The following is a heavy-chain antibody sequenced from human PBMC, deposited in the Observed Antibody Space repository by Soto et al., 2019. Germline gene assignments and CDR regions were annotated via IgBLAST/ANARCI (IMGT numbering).Heavy chain of an antibody. D-gene: IGHD6-13*01. CDR3: AKDQYSSSWLGLTDY. V-gene: IGHV3-23*01. J-gene: IGHJ4*02. CDR2: ISGSGGST. Sequence: GGSLRLSCAASGFTFSSYAMSWVRQTPGKGLEWVSAISGSGGSTYYADSVKGRFTISRDNSKNTLYLQMNSLRAEDTAVYYCAKDQYSSSWLGLTDYWGQGTLVTVSS. CDR1: GFTFSSYA.